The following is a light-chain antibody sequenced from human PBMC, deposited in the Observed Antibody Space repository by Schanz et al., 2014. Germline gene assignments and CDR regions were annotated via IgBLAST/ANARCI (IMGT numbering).Light chain of an antibody. V-gene: IGLV1-44*01. CDR1: SSNIGSNP. Sequence: QSVLTQPPSASGTPGQRVTISCSGSSSNIGSNPVYWYQQLPGTAPKLLIYSNDRRPSGVPDRFSASKSGTSASLAISGLQSEDEADYYCAAWDDSLNGQLFGGGTKLTVL. J-gene: IGLJ3*02. CDR2: SND. CDR3: AAWDDSLNGQL.